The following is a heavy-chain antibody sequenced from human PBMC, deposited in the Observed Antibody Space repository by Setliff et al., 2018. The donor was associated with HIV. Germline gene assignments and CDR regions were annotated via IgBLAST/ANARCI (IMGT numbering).Heavy chain of an antibody. CDR2: IDHSGST. Sequence: SETLSLTCAVYGGSFNDYYWTWIRQPPGKGLEWIGEIDHSGSTKYHASLKSRVTISVDTSKNQFSLKLSSVTAADTAVYYCARAFPMTTVVTQSGYGAFDIWGQGTMVTVSS. J-gene: IGHJ3*02. CDR1: GGSFNDYY. V-gene: IGHV4-34*01. D-gene: IGHD4-17*01. CDR3: ARAFPMTTVVTQSGYGAFDI.